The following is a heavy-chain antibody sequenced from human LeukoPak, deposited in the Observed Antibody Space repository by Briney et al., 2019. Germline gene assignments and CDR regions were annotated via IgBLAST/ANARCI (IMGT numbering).Heavy chain of an antibody. CDR2: IYTSGST. D-gene: IGHD4/OR15-4a*01. Sequence: PSETLSLTCTVSGGSISSGSYYWSWIRQPAGKGLEWIGRIYTSGSTNYNPSLKSRVTISVDTSKNQFSLKLSSVTAADTAVYYCARDRALGAQGKGGLDYWGQGTLVTVSS. CDR1: GGSISSGSYY. J-gene: IGHJ4*02. V-gene: IGHV4-61*02. CDR3: ARDRALGAQGKGGLDY.